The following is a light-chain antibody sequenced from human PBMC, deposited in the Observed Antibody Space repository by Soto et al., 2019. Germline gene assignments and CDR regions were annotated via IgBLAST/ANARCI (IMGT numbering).Light chain of an antibody. CDR2: WAS. V-gene: IGKV4-1*01. Sequence: DIVMTQSPDSLAVSLGERATINCKSSPSVLYSSNNKNYLAWYQQKPGQPPKLLIYWASTRESGVPDRFSGSGSGTDCTLTISGLQAEDVAVYYCQQYYSAPRTFGGGTKVEIK. CDR1: PSVLYSSNNKNY. J-gene: IGKJ4*01. CDR3: QQYYSAPRT.